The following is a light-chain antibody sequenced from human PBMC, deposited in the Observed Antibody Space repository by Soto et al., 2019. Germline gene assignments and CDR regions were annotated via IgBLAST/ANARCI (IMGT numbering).Light chain of an antibody. V-gene: IGKV3-20*01. CDR2: GAS. Sequence: EIVLTQSPGTLSLSPGERATLSCRASQSVSSSYVAWYQQKPGQAPRLLIYGASSRATGIPDRSSGSGSGTDFTLTISRLEPEDFAVYNCQQYGSSPPRYTFGQVTKLEIK. CDR1: QSVSSSY. CDR3: QQYGSSPPRYT. J-gene: IGKJ2*01.